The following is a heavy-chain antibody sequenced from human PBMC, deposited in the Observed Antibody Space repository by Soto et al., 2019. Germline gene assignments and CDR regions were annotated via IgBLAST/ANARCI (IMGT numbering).Heavy chain of an antibody. J-gene: IGHJ4*02. CDR3: ARDDGDLNFDY. D-gene: IGHD4-17*01. Sequence: GGSLRLSCAASGFTFSSYGMHWVRQAPGKGLEWVAVIWYDGSNKYYADSVKGRFTISRDNSKNTLYLQMNSLRAEDTAVYYCARDDGDLNFDYWGQGTLVTVSS. CDR2: IWYDGSNK. CDR1: GFTFSSYG. V-gene: IGHV3-33*01.